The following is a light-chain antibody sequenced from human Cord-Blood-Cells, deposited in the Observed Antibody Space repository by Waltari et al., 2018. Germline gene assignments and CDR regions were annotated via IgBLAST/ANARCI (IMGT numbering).Light chain of an antibody. CDR1: SANIGSNY. V-gene: IGLV1-47*01. CDR3: AAWDDSLSGRV. CDR2: RNN. J-gene: IGLJ3*02. Sequence: QSVLTQPPSASGTPGQRVTISCSGSSANIGSNYVYWYQQLQGTAPKLLSYRNNQRPSGVPDRFSGSKSGTSASLGISGLRSEDEADYYCAAWDDSLSGRVFGGGTKLTVL.